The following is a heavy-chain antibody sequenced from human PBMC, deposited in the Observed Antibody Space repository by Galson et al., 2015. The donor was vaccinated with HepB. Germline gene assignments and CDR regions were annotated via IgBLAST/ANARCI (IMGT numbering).Heavy chain of an antibody. CDR1: GGSIGSGGSY. Sequence: TLSLTCTVSGGSIGSGGSYWSWVRQHPGKGPEWIGYVYNSGNTYYNPSLKSRVIISLDMSKNQFSLTLTSLTAADTAVYYCARGVTVFGVIRGGWFDPWGQGTLVTVSS. CDR3: ARGVTVFGVIRGGWFDP. J-gene: IGHJ5*02. D-gene: IGHD3-3*01. V-gene: IGHV4-31*03. CDR2: VYNSGNT.